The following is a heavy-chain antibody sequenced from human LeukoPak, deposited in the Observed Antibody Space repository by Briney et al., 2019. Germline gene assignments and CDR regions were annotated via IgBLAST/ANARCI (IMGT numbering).Heavy chain of an antibody. CDR3: AKSEGVATMAIFDY. Sequence: GSLRLSFAASGFTFMSYAVTWVRQAPGKGLEWVSSISANGHFTYYADSMKGRVTISRDNSQKTLYLQMNSLRAEDTAIYYCAKSEGVATMAIFDYWGQGTRVTVSS. J-gene: IGHJ4*02. D-gene: IGHD3-10*01. CDR2: ISANGHFT. CDR1: GFTFMSYA. V-gene: IGHV3-23*01.